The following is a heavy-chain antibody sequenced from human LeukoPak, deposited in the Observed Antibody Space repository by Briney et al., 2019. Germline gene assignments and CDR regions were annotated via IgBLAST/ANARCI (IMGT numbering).Heavy chain of an antibody. V-gene: IGHV1-69*13. J-gene: IGHJ4*02. D-gene: IGHD3-22*01. CDR1: GGTFSSYA. CDR3: ARGPITTRSHFDY. Sequence: SVKVSCKASGGTFSSYAISWVRQAPGQGLEWMGGIIPIFATANYAQKFQGRVMITADESTSTAYMELSNLRSEDTAVYYCARGPITTRSHFDYWGQGTLATVSS. CDR2: IIPIFATA.